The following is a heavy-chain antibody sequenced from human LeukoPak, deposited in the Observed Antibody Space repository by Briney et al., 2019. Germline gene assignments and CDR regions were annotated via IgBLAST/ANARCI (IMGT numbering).Heavy chain of an antibody. Sequence: PSETLSFTCTGSGGSISSNYWTWNRQSAGKGLKWIGRIHPSGSTNYNPSLESRVTMSVDTSKKQFSLKVTSVTATDTGVYYCARAPEFSSGWLLDWWGQGSLVTVSS. CDR1: GGSISSNY. D-gene: IGHD6-19*01. CDR2: IHPSGST. V-gene: IGHV4-4*07. J-gene: IGHJ4*02. CDR3: ARAPEFSSGWLLDW.